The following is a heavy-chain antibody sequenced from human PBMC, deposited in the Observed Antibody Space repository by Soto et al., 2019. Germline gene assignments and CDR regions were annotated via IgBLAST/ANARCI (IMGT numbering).Heavy chain of an antibody. CDR1: GFTFRNYA. J-gene: IGHJ6*02. V-gene: IGHV3-30-3*01. CDR2: ISYDGDNK. D-gene: IGHD3-16*01. Sequence: VGSLILSCAASGFTFRNYAMHWVRQAPGKGLEWVATISYDGDNKYYTDSVKGPFTISRDNSKNTLYLQMNSLRPEDTAVYYCARPWGQLSTYYYGMDTWGQGTTVTVSS. CDR3: ARPWGQLSTYYYGMDT.